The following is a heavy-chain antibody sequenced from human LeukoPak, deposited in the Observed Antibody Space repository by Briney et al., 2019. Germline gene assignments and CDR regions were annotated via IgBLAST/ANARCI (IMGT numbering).Heavy chain of an antibody. J-gene: IGHJ4*02. V-gene: IGHV1-24*01. CDR2: FDPEDGET. CDR3: ATTPRGDYYGSGGTGTPFDY. CDR1: GYTLTELS. D-gene: IGHD3-10*01. Sequence: ASVKVSCKVSGYTLTELSMHWVRQAPGKGLEWMGGFDPEDGETIYAQKFQGRVTMTEDTSTDTAYMELSSLRSEDTAVYYCATTPRGDYYGSGGTGTPFDYWGQGTLVTVSS.